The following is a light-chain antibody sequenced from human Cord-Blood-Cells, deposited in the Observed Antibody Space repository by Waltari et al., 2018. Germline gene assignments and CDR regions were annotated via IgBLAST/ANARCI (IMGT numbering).Light chain of an antibody. V-gene: IGLV1-40*01. Sequence: QSVLTQPPSVSGAPGQGVTISCTGSSSNIGAGYDVHWYHQLPGTAPKLRVDGERTRRWGEPDVSAVAKSSTSASRPITSLQAGDEADYYRQTDDSSRSGSVCGGGAMLTVL. CDR3: QTDDSSRSGSV. CDR2: GER. J-gene: IGLJ3*02. CDR1: SSNIGAGYD.